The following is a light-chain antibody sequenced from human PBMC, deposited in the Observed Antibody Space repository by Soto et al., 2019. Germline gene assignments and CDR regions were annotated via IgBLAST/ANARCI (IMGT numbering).Light chain of an antibody. CDR2: DVT. V-gene: IGLV2-14*01. J-gene: IGLJ2*01. CDR3: SSYTATSTLIL. Sequence: QSALTQPASVSGSPGQSITISCTGTSRDGGGSDHVSWYQRQPGNAPKLMIYDVTNRPSGVSNRFSASKSGTTASLNISGLQAEDEADYYCSSYTATSTLILFGGGTKLTVL. CDR1: SRDGGGSDH.